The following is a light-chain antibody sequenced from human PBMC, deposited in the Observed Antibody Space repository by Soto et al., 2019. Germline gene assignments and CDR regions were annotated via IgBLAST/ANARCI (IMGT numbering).Light chain of an antibody. CDR2: GAS. CDR3: QHYNEWPPWT. V-gene: IGKV3-15*01. Sequence: EIVMTQSPATLSVSPGERATLSCRASQSVSSNLAWYQQKPGQAPRLLIFGASTRATGTPARFSGSGSGTEFTLTISSLQSEDFAFYYCQHYNEWPPWTFGQGTKV. CDR1: QSVSSN. J-gene: IGKJ1*01.